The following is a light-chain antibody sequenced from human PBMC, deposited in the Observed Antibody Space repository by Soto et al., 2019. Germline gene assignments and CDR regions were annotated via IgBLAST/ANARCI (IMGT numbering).Light chain of an antibody. J-gene: IGLJ1*01. CDR1: SSDVGSYNL. CDR2: EGS. CDR3: CSYAGSSTPYV. V-gene: IGLV2-23*01. Sequence: LTQPASVSGSPGQSITISCTGTSSDVGSYNLVSWYQQHPGKAPKLMIYEGSKRPSGVSNRFSGSKSGDTASLTISGLQAEDEADYYCCSYAGSSTPYVFGTGTKVTVL.